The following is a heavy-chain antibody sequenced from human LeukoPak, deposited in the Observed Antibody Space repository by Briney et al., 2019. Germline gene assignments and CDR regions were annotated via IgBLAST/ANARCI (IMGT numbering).Heavy chain of an antibody. V-gene: IGHV4-34*01. CDR3: ARRPRYSSGWYYFDS. CDR2: INHSGST. CDR1: GFTFSSYW. J-gene: IGHJ4*02. Sequence: PGGSLRLSCAASGFTFSSYWMHWVRQPPGKGLEWIGEINHSGSTNSNPSLKSRVTISVDRSKNQFSLKLSSVTAADTAVYYCARRPRYSSGWYYFDSWGQGTLVTVSS. D-gene: IGHD6-19*01.